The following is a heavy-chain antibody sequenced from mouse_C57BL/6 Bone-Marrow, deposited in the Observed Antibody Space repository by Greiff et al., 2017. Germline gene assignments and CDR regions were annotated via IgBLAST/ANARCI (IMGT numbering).Heavy chain of an antibody. CDR1: GYTFTSYW. Sequence: VQLQQPGAELVRPGTSVKLSCKASGYTFTSYWMHWVKQRPGQGLEWIGVIDPSDSYTNYNQKFKGKATLTVDTSSSTAYMQLSSLTSEDSAVYYFARSLGTSYWCQGTTLTVSS. J-gene: IGHJ2*01. D-gene: IGHD3-1*01. V-gene: IGHV1-59*01. CDR2: IDPSDSYT. CDR3: ARSLGTSY.